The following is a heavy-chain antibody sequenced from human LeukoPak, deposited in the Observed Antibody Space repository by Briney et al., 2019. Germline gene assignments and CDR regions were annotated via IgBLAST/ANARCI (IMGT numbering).Heavy chain of an antibody. D-gene: IGHD1-14*01. J-gene: IGHJ2*01. V-gene: IGHV4-59*01. CDR2: IFYSGDT. CDR3: ARDGNPWNLDV. Sequence: SETLSLTCTVSGGSISGYHWIWIRQPPGKGLEWIGFIFYSGDTNYNPALRSRVTFSVDTSKNQFSLKLNSVTAADTAVYYCARDGNPWNLDVWGRGTLVTVSS. CDR1: GGSISGYH.